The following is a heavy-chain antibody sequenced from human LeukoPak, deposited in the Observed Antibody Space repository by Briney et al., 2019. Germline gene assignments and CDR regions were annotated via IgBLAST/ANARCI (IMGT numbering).Heavy chain of an antibody. CDR2: ISKNGGST. CDR1: GFTFSSYA. D-gene: IGHD3-22*01. CDR3: VKRDNSGQYYYDF. J-gene: IGHJ4*02. Sequence: GGSLRLSCSASGFTFSSYAMHWVRQAPGKGLEYVSGISKNGGSTYYADSVKGRFTTSRDNSKTTLYLQMSSPRPEDTAVYYCVKRDNSGQYYYDFWGQGTLVTVSS. V-gene: IGHV3-64D*09.